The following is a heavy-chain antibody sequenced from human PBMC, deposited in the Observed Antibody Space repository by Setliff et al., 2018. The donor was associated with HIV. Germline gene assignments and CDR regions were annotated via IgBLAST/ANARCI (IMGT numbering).Heavy chain of an antibody. V-gene: IGHV6-1*01. D-gene: IGHD5-18*01. CDR1: GVSVSSDSAA. CDR2: TYYRSKWYT. J-gene: IGHJ4*02. Sequence: SQTLSLPCAISGVSVSSDSAAWNWIRQSPSRGLEWLARTYYRSKWYTDYAVSVKSRITINPDASRNQSSLQLSSVIPDDSAVYFCARGGITAYYFDHWAQGTLVTVSS. CDR3: ARGGITAYYFDH.